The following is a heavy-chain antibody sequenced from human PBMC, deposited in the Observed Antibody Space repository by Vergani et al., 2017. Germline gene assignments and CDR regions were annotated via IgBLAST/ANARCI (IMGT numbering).Heavy chain of an antibody. CDR2: IYYSGST. D-gene: IGHD3-22*01. CDR1: GGSISSGGYS. J-gene: IGHJ4*02. CDR3: ARSWVYDSSGYRYYFDY. V-gene: IGHV4-30-2*05. Sequence: QLQLQESGSGLVKPSQTLSLTCAVSGGSISSGGYSWSWIRQPPGKGLEWIGYIYYSGSTYYNPSLKSRVTISVDTSKNQFSLKLSSVTAADTAVYYCARSWVYDSSGYRYYFDYWGQGTLVTVSS.